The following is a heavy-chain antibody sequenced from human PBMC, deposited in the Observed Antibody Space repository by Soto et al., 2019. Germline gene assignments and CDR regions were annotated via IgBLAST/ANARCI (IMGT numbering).Heavy chain of an antibody. CDR2: ISSSSTI. CDR3: ARVVGYFDWLPAPHFDY. J-gene: IGHJ4*02. D-gene: IGHD3-9*01. V-gene: IGHV3-48*02. CDR1: GFTFSSYS. Sequence: PGGSLRLSCAASGFTFSSYSMNWVRQAPGKGLEWVSYISSSSTIYYADSVKGRFTISRDNAKNSLYLQMNSLRDEDTAVYYCARVVGYFDWLPAPHFDYWGQGTLVTVSS.